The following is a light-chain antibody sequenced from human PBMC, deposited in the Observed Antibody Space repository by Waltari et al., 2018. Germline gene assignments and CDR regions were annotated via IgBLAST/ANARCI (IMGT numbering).Light chain of an antibody. CDR3: QIWDTTSRQYV. CDR1: NIGTTN. V-gene: IGLV3-21*02. J-gene: IGLJ1*01. CDR2: GAI. Sequence: SYVLTQSPSVSVVLGQTATVACGGDNIGTTNVNWYQQRPGTAPRLVASGAIDGPSGVTTRFSVSNSGNTATLTINSVQAGDEADYYCQIWDTTSRQYVFGSGTSVTVL.